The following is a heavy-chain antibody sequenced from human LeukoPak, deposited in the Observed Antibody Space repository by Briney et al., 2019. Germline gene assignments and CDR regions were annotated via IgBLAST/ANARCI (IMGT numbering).Heavy chain of an antibody. V-gene: IGHV4-59*01. CDR3: ARGHNRGSGAFDI. CDR2: IYYSGST. CDR1: GGSISSYY. J-gene: IGHJ3*02. Sequence: SETLSLTCTVSGGSISSYYWSWIRQPPGKGLEWIGYIYYSGSTNYNPSLKSRVTISVDTSKNQFSLKLSPVTAADTAVYYCARGHNRGSGAFDIWGQGTMVTVSS. D-gene: IGHD2/OR15-2a*01.